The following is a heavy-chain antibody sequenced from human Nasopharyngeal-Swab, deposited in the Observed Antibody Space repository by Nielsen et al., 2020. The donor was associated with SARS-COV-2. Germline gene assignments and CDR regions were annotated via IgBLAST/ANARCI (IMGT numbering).Heavy chain of an antibody. V-gene: IGHV1-2*06. D-gene: IGHD3-3*01. J-gene: IGHJ6*02. CDR2: INPNSGGT. Sequence: ASVKVSCKASGYTFTSYYMHWVRQAPGQGLEWMGRINPNSGGTNFAQKFQGRVTMTRDTSISTAYMELTRLRSDDTAVYYCARDSQGIAIFGVVTMYYYYGMDVWGQGTTVTVSS. CDR1: GYTFTSYY. CDR3: ARDSQGIAIFGVVTMYYYYGMDV.